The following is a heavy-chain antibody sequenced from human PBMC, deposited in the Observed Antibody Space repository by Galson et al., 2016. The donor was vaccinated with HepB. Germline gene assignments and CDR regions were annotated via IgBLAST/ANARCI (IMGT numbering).Heavy chain of an antibody. J-gene: IGHJ1*01. V-gene: IGHV3-74*01. CDR3: AVYSFPIAAAGPARSLQH. CDR2: INSDGSST. Sequence: SLRLSCAASGFTFSSSWMHWVRQAPGKGLVWVSRINSDGSSTYYADSVKGRFTISRDNAKNTLYLQMNSLRAEDTAVYYCAVYSFPIAAAGPARSLQHWGQGTLVTVSS. CDR1: GFTFSSSW. D-gene: IGHD6-13*01.